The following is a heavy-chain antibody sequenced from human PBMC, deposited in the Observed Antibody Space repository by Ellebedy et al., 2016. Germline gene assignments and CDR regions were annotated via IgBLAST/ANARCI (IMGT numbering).Heavy chain of an antibody. Sequence: GGSLRLSCAASGFTVSSNYMSWVRQAPGKGLEWVANIKQDGSEKYYVDSVKGRFTISRGNAKNSLYLQMNSLRAEDTAVYYCARAPPYGDYADYWGQGTLVTVSS. D-gene: IGHD4-17*01. CDR3: ARAPPYGDYADY. CDR2: IKQDGSEK. CDR1: GFTVSSNY. J-gene: IGHJ4*02. V-gene: IGHV3-7*01.